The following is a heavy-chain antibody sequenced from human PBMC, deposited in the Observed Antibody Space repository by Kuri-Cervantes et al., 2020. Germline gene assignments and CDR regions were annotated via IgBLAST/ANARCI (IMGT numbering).Heavy chain of an antibody. J-gene: IGHJ4*02. CDR3: ARDLISAKGGGYGYYFDY. V-gene: IGHV3-53*01. Sequence: GESLKISCAASGFSISIIFLSWVRQAPGKGLEWVSDFYSGGVTHYADSVKGRFTISRDSSKNTLYLQMDSLRVDDTAVYYCARDLISAKGGGYGYYFDYWGQGTVVTVSS. CDR1: GFSISIIF. CDR2: FYSGGVT. D-gene: IGHD5-18*01.